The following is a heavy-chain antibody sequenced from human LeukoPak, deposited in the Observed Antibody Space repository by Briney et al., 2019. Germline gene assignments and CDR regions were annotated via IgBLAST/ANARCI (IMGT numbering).Heavy chain of an antibody. V-gene: IGHV5-51*01. Sequence: GESLRISCKGSGYSFTSYWIGCVRQMPGKGLEWMGIIYPGDSDTRYSPSFQGQVTISADKSISTAYLQWSSLKASDTAMYYCARKLALYYDFWSGENWFDPWGQGTLVTVSS. D-gene: IGHD3-3*01. J-gene: IGHJ5*02. CDR3: ARKLALYYDFWSGENWFDP. CDR2: IYPGDSDT. CDR1: GYSFTSYW.